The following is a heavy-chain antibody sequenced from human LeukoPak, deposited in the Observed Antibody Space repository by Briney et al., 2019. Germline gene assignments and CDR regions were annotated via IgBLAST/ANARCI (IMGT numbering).Heavy chain of an antibody. J-gene: IGHJ4*02. CDR3: AKDHSSTPVVGGY. D-gene: IGHD6-6*01. Sequence: GGSLRLSCAASGFTFSIYAMSWVRQAPGKGLEWVSAISGSGGSTYYADSVKGRFTISRDNSKNTLYLQMNSLRAEDTAVYYCAKDHSSTPVVGGYWGQGTLVTVSS. CDR2: ISGSGGST. CDR1: GFTFSIYA. V-gene: IGHV3-23*01.